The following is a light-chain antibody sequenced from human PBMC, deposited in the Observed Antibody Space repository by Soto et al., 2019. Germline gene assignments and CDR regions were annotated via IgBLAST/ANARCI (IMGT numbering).Light chain of an antibody. Sequence: EIELTQSPDTLSLSPGERATISCSASQSVTNKRLAWYQQKPGQAPRLIIYGASSRAGGIPDKFSGSGSGTDFTLTINRLEPEDFAVYYCQQYGGSPYTFAQGTKLEI. CDR2: GAS. CDR3: QQYGGSPYT. CDR1: QSVTNKR. V-gene: IGKV3-20*01. J-gene: IGKJ2*01.